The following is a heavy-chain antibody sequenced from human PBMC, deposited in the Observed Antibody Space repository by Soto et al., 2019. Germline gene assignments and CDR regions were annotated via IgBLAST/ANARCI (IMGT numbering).Heavy chain of an antibody. J-gene: IGHJ4*02. CDR3: ARGSDYYGSGDHLDY. CDR1: GGSFSGYY. V-gene: IGHV4-34*01. D-gene: IGHD3-10*01. Sequence: QVQLQQWGAGLLKPSETLSLTCSVYGGSFSGYYWSWLRQPPGKGLEWIGEINHSGSHNNNPSLTGRVTISVDTSKNKFALKLSSVTAADTAVYYCARGSDYYGSGDHLDYWGQGTLVTVSS. CDR2: INHSGSH.